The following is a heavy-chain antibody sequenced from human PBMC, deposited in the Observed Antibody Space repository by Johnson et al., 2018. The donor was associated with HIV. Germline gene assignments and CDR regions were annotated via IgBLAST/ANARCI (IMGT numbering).Heavy chain of an antibody. V-gene: IGHV3-30*04. J-gene: IGHJ3*02. CDR1: GFTFSSYA. CDR2: ISYDGSNK. D-gene: IGHD1-1*01. CDR3: AKDRTGFDAFDI. Sequence: MQLVESGGGVVQPGRSLILSCAASGFTFSSYAMHWVRQAPGKGLAWVAVISYDGSNKYYADSVKGRFTISRDNSKNKLYLQMNSLRAEDTAVYYCAKDRTGFDAFDIWGQGTMVTVSS.